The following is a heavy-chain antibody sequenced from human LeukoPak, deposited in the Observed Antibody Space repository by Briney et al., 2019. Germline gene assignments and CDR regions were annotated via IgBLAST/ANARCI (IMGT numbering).Heavy chain of an antibody. CDR1: GFTFTSYA. Sequence: PGGSLRLSCAASGFTFTSYAMSWVRQAPGKGLEWVAVIWYDGSNKYYADSVKGRFTISRDNSKNTLYLQMNSLRAEDTAVYYCARDPKTGGVVVVPAAYGMDVWGQGTTVTVSS. V-gene: IGHV3-33*08. CDR2: IWYDGSNK. D-gene: IGHD2-2*01. CDR3: ARDPKTGGVVVVPAAYGMDV. J-gene: IGHJ6*02.